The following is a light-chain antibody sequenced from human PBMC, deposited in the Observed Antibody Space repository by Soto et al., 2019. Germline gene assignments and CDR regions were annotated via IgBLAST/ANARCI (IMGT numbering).Light chain of an antibody. V-gene: IGLV1-44*01. CDR2: SNN. CDR1: SSNIGSNT. CDR3: AAWDDSLNGSYV. J-gene: IGLJ1*01. Sequence: QSALTQPPSASGTPGQRVTISCSGSSSNIGSNTVNWYQQLPGTAPKLLNYSNNQRPSGVPDRFSGSKSGTSASLAISGLQSEDEADYYCAAWDDSLNGSYVFGTGTKVTVL.